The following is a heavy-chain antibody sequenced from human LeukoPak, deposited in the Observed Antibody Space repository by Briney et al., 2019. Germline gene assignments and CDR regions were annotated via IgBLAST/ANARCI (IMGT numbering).Heavy chain of an antibody. CDR3: ARDSGGVVTAIPAEYFQH. V-gene: IGHV3-21*01. Sequence: RGSLRLSCAASGFTFSSYSMNWVRQAPGKGREWVSSISSSSSYIYYADSVKGRFTISRDNAKNSLYLQMNSLSAEDTALYYCARDSGGVVTAIPAEYFQHWGRGTLVTVSS. D-gene: IGHD2-21*02. CDR1: GFTFSSYS. CDR2: ISSSSSYI. J-gene: IGHJ1*01.